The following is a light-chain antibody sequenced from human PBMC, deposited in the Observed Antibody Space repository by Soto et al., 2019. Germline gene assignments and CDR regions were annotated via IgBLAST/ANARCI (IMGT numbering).Light chain of an antibody. J-gene: IGLJ2*01. CDR2: EVT. V-gene: IGLV2-8*01. Sequence: SALTQPPSASGSPGQSVTIPCTGTSSDVGGYNFVSWYQQHPGKAPKLMIYEVTKRPSGVPDRFSGSKSGNTASLTVSGLQAEDEADYYCSSYAGSNTVVFGGGTKLTVL. CDR1: SSDVGGYNF. CDR3: SSYAGSNTVV.